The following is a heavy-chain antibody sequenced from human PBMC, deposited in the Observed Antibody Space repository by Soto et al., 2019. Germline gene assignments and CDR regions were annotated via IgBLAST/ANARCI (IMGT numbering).Heavy chain of an antibody. CDR2: IYHSGST. J-gene: IGHJ6*02. CDR3: ARSPDSSGYYPRWYYYGMDV. CDR1: GGSISSSNW. D-gene: IGHD3-22*01. V-gene: IGHV4-4*02. Sequence: PSETLSLTCAVSGGSISSSNWWSWVRQPPGKGLEWIGEIYHSGSTTYNPSLKSRVTISVDKSKNQFSLKLRSVTAADTAVYYCARSPDSSGYYPRWYYYGMDVWGQGTTVTVSS.